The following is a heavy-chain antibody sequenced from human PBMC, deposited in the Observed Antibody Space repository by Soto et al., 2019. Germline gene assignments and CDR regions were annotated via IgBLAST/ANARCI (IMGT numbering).Heavy chain of an antibody. J-gene: IGHJ4*02. Sequence: QVQLQESGPGLVKPSQTLSLTCTVSGGSISSGGYYWSWIRQHPGKGLEWIGYIYYSGSTYYNPSLKSRVTMSVDTAKNQFSLKLSSVTAADTAVYYCARSGYSYGYIDYWGQGTLFTVSS. CDR2: IYYSGST. V-gene: IGHV4-31*03. D-gene: IGHD5-18*01. CDR3: ARSGYSYGYIDY. CDR1: GGSISSGGYY.